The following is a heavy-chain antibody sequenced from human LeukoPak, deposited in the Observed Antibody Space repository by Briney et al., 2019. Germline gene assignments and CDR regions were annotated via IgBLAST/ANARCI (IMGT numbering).Heavy chain of an antibody. CDR3: ARDRLQY. CDR1: GFTFSSYA. J-gene: IGHJ1*01. CDR2: IKQDGSEK. Sequence: GGSLRLSCAASGFTFSSYAMTWVRQAPGKGLEWVATIKQDGSEKYYVDSVQGRFTISRDNAKNSLYLQMNSLRAEDTAVCYCARDRLQYWGQGTLVTVSS. V-gene: IGHV3-7*01.